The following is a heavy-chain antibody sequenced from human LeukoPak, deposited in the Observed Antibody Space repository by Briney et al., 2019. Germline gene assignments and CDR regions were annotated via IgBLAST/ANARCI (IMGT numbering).Heavy chain of an antibody. Sequence: GGSLRLSCAASGFTFSTYEMNWVRQAPGKGLEWVSYISGSATTIYYADSVKGRFTISRDNAKNTLYLQMNSLITDDSAVYYCARGVDYWGQGTLVTVSS. J-gene: IGHJ4*02. V-gene: IGHV3-48*03. CDR1: GFTFSTYE. CDR3: ARGVDY. CDR2: ISGSATTI.